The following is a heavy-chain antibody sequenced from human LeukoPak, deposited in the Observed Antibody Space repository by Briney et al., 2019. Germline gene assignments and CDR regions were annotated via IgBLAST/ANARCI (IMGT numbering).Heavy chain of an antibody. J-gene: IGHJ4*02. Sequence: GGSLRLSCVASGFTFSSYGMHWVRQAPGKGLEWVAVISYDGSKKYCADSVEGRFTISRDSSKNTLYLHMNSLRPEDTAVYYCAKAYCRGASCPADYWGQGTLVTVSS. CDR1: GFTFSSYG. CDR2: ISYDGSKK. CDR3: AKAYCRGASCPADY. D-gene: IGHD2-15*01. V-gene: IGHV3-30*18.